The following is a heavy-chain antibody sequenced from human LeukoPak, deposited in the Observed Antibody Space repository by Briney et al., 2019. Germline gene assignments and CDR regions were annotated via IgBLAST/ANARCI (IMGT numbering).Heavy chain of an antibody. V-gene: IGHV3-21*01. Sequence: GGSLRLSCAASGFSFSSHAMNWVRLAPGRGLEWVSFISSDGRDIFYSDSVRGRFTISRDNAKNSLSLQMTSLRVEDTAIYYCAKDAGPYYDSPGYYYPRGQGTLVTVSS. D-gene: IGHD3-22*01. CDR2: ISSDGRDI. CDR3: AKDAGPYYDSPGYYYP. J-gene: IGHJ5*02. CDR1: GFSFSSHA.